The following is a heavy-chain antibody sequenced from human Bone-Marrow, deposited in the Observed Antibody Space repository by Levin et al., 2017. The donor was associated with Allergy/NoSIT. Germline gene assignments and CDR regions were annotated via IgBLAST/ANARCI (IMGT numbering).Heavy chain of an antibody. CDR3: ARVETDGYTDADLDSYFGMDV. CDR2: IDHSGSS. V-gene: IGHV4-38-2*02. Sequence: KSSETLSLTCTVTGSSLSRGYFWAWIRQPPGKGLEWIGSIDHSGSSYYNPSLKSRVTISVATSKNQFSLKLPSVTAADTAVYYCARVETDGYTDADLDSYFGMDVWGQGTTVTVSS. CDR1: GSSLSRGYF. D-gene: IGHD5-18*01. J-gene: IGHJ6*02.